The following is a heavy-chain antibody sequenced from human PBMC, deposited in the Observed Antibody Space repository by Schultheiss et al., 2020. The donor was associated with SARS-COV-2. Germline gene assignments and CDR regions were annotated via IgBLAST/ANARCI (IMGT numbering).Heavy chain of an antibody. CDR3: ARDCYYDSSGCLDY. CDR1: GFTFSSYA. D-gene: IGHD3-22*01. Sequence: GGSLRLSCSASGFTFSSYAMHWVRQAPGKGLEYVSAISSNGGSTYYADSVKGRFTISRDNSKNTLYLQMSSLRAEDTAVYYCARDCYYDSSGCLDYWGQGTLVTVSS. CDR2: ISSNGGST. V-gene: IGHV3-64D*06. J-gene: IGHJ4*02.